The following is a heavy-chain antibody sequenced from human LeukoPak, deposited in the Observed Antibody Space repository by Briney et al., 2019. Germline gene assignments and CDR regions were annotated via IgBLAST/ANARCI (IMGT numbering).Heavy chain of an antibody. CDR3: GRGRVSE. J-gene: IGHJ4*02. V-gene: IGHV3-23*01. CDR2: VHADGVGT. CDR1: GFPFNTQD. D-gene: IGHD3-16*01. Sequence: GGSLRLSCAASGFPFNTQDMRWVRQAPGKGLEWVSSVHADGVGTFYADSVRGRFTISRDNSKNTLDLQMNSLRVEDTAVYYCGRGRVSEWGQGTLVTVSS.